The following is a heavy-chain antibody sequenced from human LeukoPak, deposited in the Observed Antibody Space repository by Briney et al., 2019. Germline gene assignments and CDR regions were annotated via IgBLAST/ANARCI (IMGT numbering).Heavy chain of an antibody. V-gene: IGHV3-23*01. CDR2: ISGGGGTT. CDR3: AKEREMTTTADFFDY. CDR1: GFTFSGYA. Sequence: GGSLRLSCAASGFTFSGYAMNWVRQAPGKGLEWVSAISGGGGTTYYTDSVQGRFTISRDNSKNTLYVQLNSLRAEDTAVYYCAKEREMTTTADFFDYWGQGTLVTVSS. J-gene: IGHJ4*02. D-gene: IGHD5-24*01.